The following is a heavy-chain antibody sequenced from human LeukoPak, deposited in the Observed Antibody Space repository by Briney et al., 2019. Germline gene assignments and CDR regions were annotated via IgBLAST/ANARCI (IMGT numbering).Heavy chain of an antibody. CDR1: GGSISSYY. CDR2: IYYSGST. D-gene: IGHD6-6*01. V-gene: IGHV4-59*12. Sequence: SETLSLTCTVSGGSISSYYWSWIRQPPGKGLEWIGYIYYSGSTNYNPSLKSRVTISVDTSKNQFSLKLSSVTAADTAVYYCARNGRPLFDPWGQGTLVTVSS. J-gene: IGHJ5*02. CDR3: ARNGRPLFDP.